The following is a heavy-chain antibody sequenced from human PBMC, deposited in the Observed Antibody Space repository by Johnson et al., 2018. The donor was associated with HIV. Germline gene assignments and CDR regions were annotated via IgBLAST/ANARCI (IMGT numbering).Heavy chain of an antibody. CDR2: IRYDGSNK. J-gene: IGHJ3*02. Sequence: VQLVESGGGVVQPGRSLRLSCAASGFTFDDYGMTWVRQAPGKGLEWVAFIRYDGSNKYYADSVKGRFTISRDNTKNSLYLQMNSLRAEDTAVYYCAREELEPDVFDIWGQGTMVTVSS. CDR1: GFTFDDYG. CDR3: AREELEPDVFDI. V-gene: IGHV3-33*08. D-gene: IGHD1-1*01.